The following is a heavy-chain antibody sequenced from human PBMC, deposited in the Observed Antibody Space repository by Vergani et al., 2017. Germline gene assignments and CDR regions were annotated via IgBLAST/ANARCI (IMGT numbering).Heavy chain of an antibody. J-gene: IGHJ4*02. CDR1: GGSFSGYY. Sequence: QVQLQQWGAGLLKPSETLSLTCAVYGGSFSGYYWSWIRQPPGKGLEWIVEINHSGSTNYNPSLKSRVTISVDTSKNQFSLKLSSVTAADTAVYYCARGGTTPYRGHLANPHFDDWGQGTLVTVSS. V-gene: IGHV4-34*01. CDR2: INHSGST. D-gene: IGHD2-2*01. CDR3: ARGGTTPYRGHLANPHFDD.